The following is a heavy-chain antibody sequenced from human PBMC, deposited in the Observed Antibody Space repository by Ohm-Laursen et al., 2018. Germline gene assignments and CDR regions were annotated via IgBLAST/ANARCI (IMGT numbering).Heavy chain of an antibody. D-gene: IGHD4-23*01. CDR3: ARPPPRDTVADAFDI. Sequence: SLRLSCSASGFTFSSYWMSWVRQAPGKGLEWVANIKQDGSEKYYVDSVKGRFTISRDNAKNSLYLQMNSLRAEDTAVYYCARPPPRDTVADAFDIWGQGTMVTVSS. V-gene: IGHV3-7*01. CDR2: IKQDGSEK. CDR1: GFTFSSYW. J-gene: IGHJ3*02.